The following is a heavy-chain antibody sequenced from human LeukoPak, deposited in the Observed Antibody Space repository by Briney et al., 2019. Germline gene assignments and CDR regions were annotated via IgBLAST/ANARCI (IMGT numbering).Heavy chain of an antibody. CDR2: ISGSGGST. CDR3: AKYLQGSGWYFDY. J-gene: IGHJ4*02. V-gene: IGHV3-23*01. D-gene: IGHD6-19*01. Sequence: GGSLRLSCAASGFTFSSYGMSWVRQAPGKGLEWVSAISGSGGSTYYADSVKGRFTISRDNSKNTLYPQMNSLRAEDTAVYYCAKYLQGSGWYFDYWGQGTLVTVSS. CDR1: GFTFSSYG.